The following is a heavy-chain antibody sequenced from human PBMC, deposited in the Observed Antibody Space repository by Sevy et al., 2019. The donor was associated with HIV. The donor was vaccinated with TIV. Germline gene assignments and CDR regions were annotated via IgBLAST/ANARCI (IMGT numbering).Heavy chain of an antibody. D-gene: IGHD3-22*01. CDR1: GYTFTGYY. CDR2: INPNSDGT. V-gene: IGHV1-2*02. J-gene: IGHJ4*02. Sequence: ASVKVSCKASGYTFTGYYTHWVRQAPGQGLEWMGWINPNSDGTNYVQMFQGRVTMTSDTSINTAYMELSSLRSEDTAVYYCATTKDYYDSSAYPFDYWGQGTLVTVSS. CDR3: ATTKDYYDSSAYPFDY.